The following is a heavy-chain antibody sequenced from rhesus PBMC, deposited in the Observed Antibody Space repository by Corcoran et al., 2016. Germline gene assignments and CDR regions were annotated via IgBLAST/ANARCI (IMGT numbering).Heavy chain of an antibody. V-gene: IGHV4-173*01. CDR2: ISGSGGST. CDR1: GVSIRSDY. CDR3: ARGWLAAGPRLDV. J-gene: IGHJ5-2*02. D-gene: IGHD6-13*01. Sequence: QLQLQESGPGLVKPSETLSLTCAVSGVSIRSDYWSWIRPPPGTGLEWIGRISGSGGSTDYNPSLKSRVTISTDTSKNQFSLKLSSVTAADTAVYYCARGWLAAGPRLDVWGRGVLVTVSS.